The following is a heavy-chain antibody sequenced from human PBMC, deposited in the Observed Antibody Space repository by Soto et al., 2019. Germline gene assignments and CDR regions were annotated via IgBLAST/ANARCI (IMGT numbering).Heavy chain of an antibody. J-gene: IGHJ5*02. CDR2: IYYSGST. Sequence: PSETLSLTFTVSGCTISSSSYYWGWLSKPPGKGLEWIGSIYYSGSTYYNPSLKSRVTISVDTSKNQFSLKLSSVTAADTAVYYCARESIRIVVVVAAPGGFDPWGQGTLVTVSS. CDR1: GCTISSSSYY. V-gene: IGHV4-39*02. CDR3: ARESIRIVVVVAAPGGFDP. D-gene: IGHD2-15*01.